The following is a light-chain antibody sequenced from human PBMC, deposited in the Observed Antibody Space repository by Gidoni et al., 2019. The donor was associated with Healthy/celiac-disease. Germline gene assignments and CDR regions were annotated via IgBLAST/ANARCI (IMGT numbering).Light chain of an antibody. J-gene: IGKJ3*01. CDR1: QSVSSN. CDR2: DAS. Sequence: EVELPPPQATLSVSPGERATLSCRASQSVSSNLAWFQQKPGQAPMLLIYDASTRATGIPDRFSGRGSVTEDTLTISSLQSEDFAVYYCQQYNNWPPFTFGPGTKVDIK. CDR3: QQYNNWPPFT. V-gene: IGKV3-15*01.